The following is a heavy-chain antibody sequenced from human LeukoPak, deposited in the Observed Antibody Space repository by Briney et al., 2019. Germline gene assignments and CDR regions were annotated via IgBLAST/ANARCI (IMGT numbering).Heavy chain of an antibody. CDR1: GFTFSSYS. CDR3: ARPYYYDSSGYYYGPLPQPLDP. CDR2: ISSSSSYI. Sequence: GGSLRLSCAASGFTFSSYSMNWVRQAPGEGLEWVSSISSSSSYIYYADSVKGRFTISRDNAKNSLYLQMNSLRAEDTAVYYCARPYYYDSSGYYYGPLPQPLDPWGQGTLVTVSS. D-gene: IGHD3-22*01. V-gene: IGHV3-21*01. J-gene: IGHJ5*02.